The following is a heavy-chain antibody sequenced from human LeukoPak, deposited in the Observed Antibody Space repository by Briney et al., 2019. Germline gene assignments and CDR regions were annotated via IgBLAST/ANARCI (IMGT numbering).Heavy chain of an antibody. CDR2: ISAYNGNT. D-gene: IGHD3-3*01. CDR3: ARAERITIFGVVIRTDAFDI. V-gene: IGHV1-18*01. J-gene: IGHJ3*02. CDR1: GYTFTSYG. Sequence: ASVKVSCKASGYTFTSYGISWVRQAPGQGLEWMGWISAYNGNTNYAQKLLGRVTMTTDTSTSTAYMELRSLRSDDTAVYYCARAERITIFGVVIRTDAFDIWGQGTMVTVSS.